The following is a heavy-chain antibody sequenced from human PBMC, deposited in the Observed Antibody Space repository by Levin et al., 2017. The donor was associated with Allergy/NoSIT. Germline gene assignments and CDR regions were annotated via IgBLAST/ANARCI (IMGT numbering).Heavy chain of an antibody. CDR3: ARHRYDYVWGSYFFGY. J-gene: IGHJ4*02. CDR2: IYYSGST. D-gene: IGHD3-16*01. Sequence: SQTLSLTCTVSGGSISSSSYYWGWIRQPPGKGLEWIGSIYYSGSTYYNPSLKSRVTISVDTSKNQFSLKLSSVTAADTAVYYCARHRYDYVWGSYFFGYWGQGTLVTVSS. V-gene: IGHV4-39*01. CDR1: GGSISSSSYY.